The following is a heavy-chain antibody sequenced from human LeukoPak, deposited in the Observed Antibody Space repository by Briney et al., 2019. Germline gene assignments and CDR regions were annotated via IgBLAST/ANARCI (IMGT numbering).Heavy chain of an antibody. CDR3: ARADWDTAMIDY. CDR2: ISSSSSYI. CDR1: GFTFSSYS. Sequence: GGSLRLSCAASGFTFSSYSMNWVRQAPGKGLEWVSSISSSSSYIYYADSVKGRFTISRDNAKHSVYLQMNSLRAEDTAVYYCARADWDTAMIDYWGQGTLVTVSS. V-gene: IGHV3-21*01. J-gene: IGHJ4*02. D-gene: IGHD5-18*01.